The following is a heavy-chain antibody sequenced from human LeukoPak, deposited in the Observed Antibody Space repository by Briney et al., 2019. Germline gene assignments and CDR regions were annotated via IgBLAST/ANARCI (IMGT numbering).Heavy chain of an antibody. D-gene: IGHD2-2*01. J-gene: IGHJ5*02. CDR1: GFTFSSYS. CDR3: AIGRYCSSTSCYAPNWFDP. V-gene: IGHV3-21*01. CDR2: VSSSSSYI. Sequence: GGSLRLSSAASGFTFSSYSMNWVRQAPGKGLEWVSSVSSSSSYIYYADSVKGRFTISRDNAKNSLYLQMNSLRAEDTAVYYCAIGRYCSSTSCYAPNWFDPWGQGTLVTVSS.